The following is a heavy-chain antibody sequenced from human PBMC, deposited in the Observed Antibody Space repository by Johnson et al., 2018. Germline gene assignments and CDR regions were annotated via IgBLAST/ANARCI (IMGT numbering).Heavy chain of an antibody. J-gene: IGHJ6*02. CDR1: GGSISSYY. CDR2: IYYSGST. V-gene: IGHV4-59*01. D-gene: IGHD3-3*01. Sequence: QVQLQESGPGLVKPSETLSLTCTVSGGSISSYYWSWIRQPPGKGLEWIGYIYYSGSTNYNPSLKRRVTISVDTSKNQFSLKLSPVPAADTAVYSCARGYYDFWSGYWGYYGMDVWGQGTTVTVSS. CDR3: ARGYYDFWSGYWGYYGMDV.